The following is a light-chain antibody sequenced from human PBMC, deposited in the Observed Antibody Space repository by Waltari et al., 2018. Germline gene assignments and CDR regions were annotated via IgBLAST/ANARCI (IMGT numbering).Light chain of an antibody. Sequence: DIVMTQSPDSLAVSLGERATINCKSSQGVLYTSNNKKNVAWYQQKPGQPPKLLIYWASTRQSGVPDRFSGSGSGTDFTLTISSLQAEDVAVYYCHQYYATPWTFGQGTKLEIK. CDR3: HQYYATPWT. CDR2: WAS. V-gene: IGKV4-1*01. J-gene: IGKJ1*01. CDR1: QGVLYTSNNKKN.